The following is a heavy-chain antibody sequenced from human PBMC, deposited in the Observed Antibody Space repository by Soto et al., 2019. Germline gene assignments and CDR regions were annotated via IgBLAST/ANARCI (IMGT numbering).Heavy chain of an antibody. V-gene: IGHV3-48*02. CDR1: GFTFSSYS. Sequence: HPGGSLRLSCAASGFTFSSYSMNWVRQAPGKWLEWVSYISSSSSTIYYADSVKGRFTISRDNAKNSLYLQMNSLRDEDTAVYYCARDLRFSTSWQSTYYYYYGMDVWGQGXTVTVYS. J-gene: IGHJ6*02. D-gene: IGHD2-2*01. CDR3: ARDLRFSTSWQSTYYYYYGMDV. CDR2: ISSSSSTI.